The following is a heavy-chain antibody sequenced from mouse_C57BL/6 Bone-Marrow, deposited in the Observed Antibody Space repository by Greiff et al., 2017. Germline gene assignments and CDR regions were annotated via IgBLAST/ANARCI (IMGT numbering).Heavy chain of an antibody. CDR1: GYTFTSYG. J-gene: IGHJ4*01. CDR2: IYPRSGNT. D-gene: IGHD1-1*01. V-gene: IGHV1-81*01. CDR3: ARVRGTGSSFYYYAMDY. Sequence: QVQLKESGAELARPGASVKLSCKASGYTFTSYGISWVKQRTGQGLEWIGEIYPRSGNTYYNEKFKGKATLTADKSSSTAYMELRSLTSEYSAVYCCARVRGTGSSFYYYAMDYWGQGTSVTVSS.